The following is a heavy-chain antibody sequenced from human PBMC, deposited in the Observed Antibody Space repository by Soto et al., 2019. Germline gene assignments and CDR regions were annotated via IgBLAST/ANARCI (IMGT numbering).Heavy chain of an antibody. Sequence: GGSLRLSCAASGFTFSSYSMNWVRQAPGKGLEWVSSISSSSSYIYYADSVKGRFTISRDNAKNSLYLQMNSLRAEDTAVYYCASSGYSYGYHGMDVWGQGTTVTVSS. J-gene: IGHJ6*02. V-gene: IGHV3-21*01. CDR3: ASSGYSYGYHGMDV. D-gene: IGHD5-18*01. CDR1: GFTFSSYS. CDR2: ISSSSSYI.